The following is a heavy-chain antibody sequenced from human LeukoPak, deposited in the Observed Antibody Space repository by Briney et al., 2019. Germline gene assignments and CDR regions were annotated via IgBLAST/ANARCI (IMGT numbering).Heavy chain of an antibody. J-gene: IGHJ4*02. CDR3: ARDPSIRDDFWSGYSDY. Sequence: GGSLRLSCAASGFTFSSYAMSWVRQAPGKGLEWVSAISGSGGSTYYADSVKGRFTISRDNSKNTLYLQVNSLRAEDTAVYYCARDPSIRDDFWSGYSDYWGQGTLVTVSS. V-gene: IGHV3-23*01. D-gene: IGHD3-3*01. CDR1: GFTFSSYA. CDR2: ISGSGGST.